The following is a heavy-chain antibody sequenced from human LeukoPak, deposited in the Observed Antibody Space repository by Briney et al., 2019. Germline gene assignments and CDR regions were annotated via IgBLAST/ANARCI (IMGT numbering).Heavy chain of an antibody. J-gene: IGHJ6*03. D-gene: IGHD3-10*01. CDR3: AKDRNGAYYYGSGSTGIMDV. Sequence: GSLRLSCAASGFTFSSYGMHWVRQAPGKGLEWVAVIWYDGSNKYYADSVKGRFTISGDNSKNTLYLQMNSLRAEDTAVYYCAKDRNGAYYYGSGSTGIMDVWGKGTTVTVSS. CDR1: GFTFSSYG. CDR2: IWYDGSNK. V-gene: IGHV3-33*06.